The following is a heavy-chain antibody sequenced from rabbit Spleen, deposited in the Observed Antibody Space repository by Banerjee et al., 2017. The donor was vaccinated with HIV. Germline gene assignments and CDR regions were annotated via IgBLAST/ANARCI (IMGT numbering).Heavy chain of an antibody. CDR3: ARGTNSGWGERFKL. Sequence: QEQLVESGGGLVQPEGSLTLTCTASGFSFSGSYYMCWVRQAPGKGLEWIGSIYVGGSGSIYDASWAAGRFTISKISSTTMTLQMTSLTAADTATYFCARGTNSGWGERFKLWGQGTLVTVS. D-gene: IGHD4-1*01. V-gene: IGHV1S45*01. CDR1: GFSFSGSYY. J-gene: IGHJ4*01. CDR2: IYVGGSGSI.